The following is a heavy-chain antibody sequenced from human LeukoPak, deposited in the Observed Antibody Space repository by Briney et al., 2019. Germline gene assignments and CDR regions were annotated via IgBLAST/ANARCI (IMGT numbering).Heavy chain of an antibody. D-gene: IGHD3-22*01. CDR3: ARDSRSYYYXXXPIDF. Sequence: GGSLRLSCAASGFTFSDYYMNWIRQAPGKGLEWLSYISSNGNTIDYADSVKGRFTISRDNAKNSLFLQMNSLRAEDTAVYYCARDSRSYYYXXXPIDFWGQGXTVTVS. J-gene: IGHJ3*01. CDR1: GFTFSDYY. V-gene: IGHV3-11*01. CDR2: ISSNGNTI.